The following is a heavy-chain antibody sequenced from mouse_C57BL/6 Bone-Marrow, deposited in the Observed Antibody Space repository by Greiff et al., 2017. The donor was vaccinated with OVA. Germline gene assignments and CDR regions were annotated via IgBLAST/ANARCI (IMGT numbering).Heavy chain of an antibody. V-gene: IGHV10-3*01. Sequence: EVQLVESGGGLVQPKGSLKLSCAASGFTFNTYAMHWVRQAPGKGLEWVARIRSKSSNYATYYADSVKDRFTISRDDSQSMLYLQMNNLKTEDTAMYYCVREDFYDYDGLDHYYAMDYWGQGTSVTVSS. CDR1: GFTFNTYA. CDR2: IRSKSSNYAT. D-gene: IGHD2-4*01. CDR3: VREDFYDYDGLDHYYAMDY. J-gene: IGHJ4*01.